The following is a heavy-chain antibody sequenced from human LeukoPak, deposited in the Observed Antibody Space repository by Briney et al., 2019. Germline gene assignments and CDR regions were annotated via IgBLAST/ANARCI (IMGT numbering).Heavy chain of an antibody. CDR3: AKGGKWDVTPFDY. Sequence: GGSLRLSCAASGFIFSDYSMNWVRQAPGKGLEWVSTSGGGGSTYYADSVKGRFTISRDNSKNTLYLQVNSLRAEDTAVYYCAKGGKWDVTPFDYWGQGTLVTVSS. V-gene: IGHV3-23*01. J-gene: IGHJ4*02. CDR2: SGGGGST. CDR1: GFIFSDYS. D-gene: IGHD1-26*01.